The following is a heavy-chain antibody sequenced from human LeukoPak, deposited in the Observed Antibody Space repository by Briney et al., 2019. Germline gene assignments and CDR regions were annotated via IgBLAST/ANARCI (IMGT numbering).Heavy chain of an antibody. V-gene: IGHV3-23*01. CDR3: AKDGDYGYSPYYFDY. CDR2: ISDSGGVT. J-gene: IGHJ4*02. CDR1: GFTFSSYA. D-gene: IGHD4-17*01. Sequence: GRSLRLSCAASGFTFSSYAMSWVRQAPGKGLEWVSAISDSGGVTYYADSVKGRFTISRDNSKNTLYLQINSLRAEDTAVYYCAKDGDYGYSPYYFDYWGQGTLVTVSS.